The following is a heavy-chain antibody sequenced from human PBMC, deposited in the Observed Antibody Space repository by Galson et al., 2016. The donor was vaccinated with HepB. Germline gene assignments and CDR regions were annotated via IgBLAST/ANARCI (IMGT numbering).Heavy chain of an antibody. J-gene: IGHJ4*02. CDR1: GFTVSSNH. V-gene: IGHV3-53*01. CDR2: FYGGGTI. Sequence: SLRLSCAASGFTVSSNHMSWVRQAPGKGLERVSVFYGGGTINYADSVKGRFTVSRENSENTLFLQMNSLRADDTAVYYCARLRPEYNYAYDYWGQGTLVTVSS. D-gene: IGHD5-18*01. CDR3: ARLRPEYNYAYDY.